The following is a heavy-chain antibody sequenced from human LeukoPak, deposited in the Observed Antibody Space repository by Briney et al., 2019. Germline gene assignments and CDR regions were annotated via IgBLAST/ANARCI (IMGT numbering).Heavy chain of an antibody. CDR1: GFTFSSYW. Sequence: GGSLRLSCAASGFTFSSYWMSWVRQAPGKGLEWVANIKQDGSEKYYVDSVKGRFTSSRDNAKNSLYLQMNSLRAEDTAVYYCAREIRFLEWLLYYFDYWGQGTLVTVSS. CDR3: AREIRFLEWLLYYFDY. J-gene: IGHJ4*02. CDR2: IKQDGSEK. V-gene: IGHV3-7*01. D-gene: IGHD3-3*01.